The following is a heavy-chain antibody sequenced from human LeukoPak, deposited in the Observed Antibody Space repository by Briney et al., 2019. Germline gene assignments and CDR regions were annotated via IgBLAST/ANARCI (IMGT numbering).Heavy chain of an antibody. Sequence: GGSLRLSCAASGFTFSSYAMSWVRQAPGKGLEWVSAISGSGGSTYYADSVKGRFTISRDNSRNTLYLQMNSPRPEDTAVYHCAKDHYDYVWGSYRPPGYWGQGTLVTVSS. CDR3: AKDHYDYVWGSYRPPGY. CDR1: GFTFSSYA. CDR2: ISGSGGST. V-gene: IGHV3-23*01. D-gene: IGHD3-16*02. J-gene: IGHJ4*02.